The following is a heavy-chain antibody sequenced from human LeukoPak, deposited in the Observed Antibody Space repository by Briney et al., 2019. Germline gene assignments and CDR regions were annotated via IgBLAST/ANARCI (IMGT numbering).Heavy chain of an antibody. D-gene: IGHD3-10*01. Sequence: PSETLSLTCTVSGGSISSSSYYWGWIRQPPGKGLEWIGSIYYSGSTYYNPSLKSRVTISVDTSKNQFSLKLSSVTAADTAVYYCARGGSGGVCNYWGQGTLVTVSS. V-gene: IGHV4-39*01. CDR3: ARGGSGGVCNY. CDR1: GGSISSSSYY. J-gene: IGHJ4*02. CDR2: IYYSGST.